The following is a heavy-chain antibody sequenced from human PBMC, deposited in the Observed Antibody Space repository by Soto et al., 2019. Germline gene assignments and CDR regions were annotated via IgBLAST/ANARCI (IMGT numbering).Heavy chain of an antibody. CDR1: GGSISSSSYY. CDR3: ARRQLADN. V-gene: IGHV4-39*01. Sequence: QLELQESGPGLVKPSETLSLTCTVSGGSISSSSYYWVWIRQPPGKGLEWIGSIYHAGSTYYNPSLKSRVTISVDTSKNQFSLKLSSVTAADTAVYYCARRQLADNWGQGTLVTVSS. J-gene: IGHJ4*02. D-gene: IGHD6-13*01. CDR2: IYHAGST.